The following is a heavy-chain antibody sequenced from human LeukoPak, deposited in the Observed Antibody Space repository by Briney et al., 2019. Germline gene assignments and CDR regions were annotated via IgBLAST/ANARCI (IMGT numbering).Heavy chain of an antibody. CDR1: GFTFSTYW. J-gene: IGHJ4*02. D-gene: IGHD1-1*01. V-gene: IGHV3-74*01. Sequence: PGGSLRLSCVVSGFTFSTYWMHWVRQGPGKGLVWVSRIDSSGSNTLYADSVRGRFTISRVNSKNTLYLQMNSLRAEDTAVYYCAKGSAQFGTSPFDYWGQGTLVTVSS. CDR3: AKGSAQFGTSPFDY. CDR2: IDSSGSNT.